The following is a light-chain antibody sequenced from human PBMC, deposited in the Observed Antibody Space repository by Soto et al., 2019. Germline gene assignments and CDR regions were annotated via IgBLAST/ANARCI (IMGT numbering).Light chain of an antibody. J-gene: IGLJ1*01. CDR2: RNN. V-gene: IGLV1-47*01. CDR1: ISNIGNNY. Sequence: QSVLPQPPSVSGTPGQRVTISCSGGISNIGNNYVHWFQQLPGTAPKVLSNRNNQRPSGVPDRFSGSKSGTSASLAISGLRSEDEAEYYCAAWDDTVRSYVFGTGTKLTVL. CDR3: AAWDDTVRSYV.